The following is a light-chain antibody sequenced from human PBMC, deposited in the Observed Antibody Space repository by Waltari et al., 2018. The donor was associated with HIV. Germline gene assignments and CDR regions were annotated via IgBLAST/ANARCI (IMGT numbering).Light chain of an antibody. V-gene: IGLV2-14*01. J-gene: IGLJ2*01. CDR1: SSDVGGYNY. CDR2: EVT. Sequence: QSALTQPASVSGSPGQSITISCTGTSSDVGGYNYVSWYQLHPGKAPKLMIFEVTNRPSGVANRFSGSKSGNTASLTISGLQAEDGADYYCSSYTSSSSVLFGGGTKLTVL. CDR3: SSYTSSSSVL.